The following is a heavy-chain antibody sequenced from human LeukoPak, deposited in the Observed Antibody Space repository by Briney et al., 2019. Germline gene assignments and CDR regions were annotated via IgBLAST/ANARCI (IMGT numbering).Heavy chain of an antibody. J-gene: IGHJ6*02. V-gene: IGHV1-69*04. CDR2: IIPILGIA. CDR1: GGTFSSYA. Sequence: ASVKVSCKASGGTFSSYAISWVRQAPGQGLEWMGRIIPILGIANYAQKFQGRVTITADKSTSTAYMELSSLRSEDTAVYYCARDHRERKKEYYYYYGMDVWGQGTTVTVSS. CDR3: ARDHRERKKEYYYYYGMDV.